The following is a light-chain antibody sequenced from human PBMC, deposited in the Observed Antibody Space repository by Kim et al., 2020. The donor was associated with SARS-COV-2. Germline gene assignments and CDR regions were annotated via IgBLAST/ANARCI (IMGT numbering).Light chain of an antibody. J-gene: IGLJ1*01. CDR3: QAWDSSTAV. CDR2: QDS. CDR1: KLGDKY. Sequence: SYELTQPHSVSLSPGQTASITCSGDKLGDKYACWYQQKPGQSPVLVIYQDSKRPSGIPERFSGSNSGNTATLTISGTQAMDEADYYCQAWDSSTAVFGTGTKVTVL. V-gene: IGLV3-1*01.